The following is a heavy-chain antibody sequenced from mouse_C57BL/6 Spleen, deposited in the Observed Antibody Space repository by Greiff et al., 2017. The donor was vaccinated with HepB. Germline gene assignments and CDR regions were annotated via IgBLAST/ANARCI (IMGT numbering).Heavy chain of an antibody. J-gene: IGHJ4*01. CDR1: GYTFTSYW. Sequence: VQLQQPGAELVKPGASVKLSCKASGYTFTSYWMQWVKQRPGQGLEWIGEIDPSDSYTNYNQKFKGKATLTVDTSSSTAYMQLSRLTSEDSAVYYCARVTTVVATTDYWGKGTSVTVSS. CDR2: IDPSDSYT. D-gene: IGHD1-1*01. V-gene: IGHV1-50*01. CDR3: ARVTTVVATTDY.